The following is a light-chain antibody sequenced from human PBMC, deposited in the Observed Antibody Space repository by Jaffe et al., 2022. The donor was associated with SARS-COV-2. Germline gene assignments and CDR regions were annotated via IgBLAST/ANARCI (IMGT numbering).Light chain of an antibody. CDR2: DTN. CDR1: NPNIGNNY. CDR3: GTWDSSLNVWV. Sequence: QSVLTQPPSVSAAPGQKVTISCSASNPNIGNNYVSWYQHLPGTAPKLLIYDTNKRPSGIPDRFSGSKSDTSATLGITGLQTGDEADYYCGTWDSSLNVWVFGGGTKLTVL. V-gene: IGLV1-51*01. J-gene: IGLJ3*02.